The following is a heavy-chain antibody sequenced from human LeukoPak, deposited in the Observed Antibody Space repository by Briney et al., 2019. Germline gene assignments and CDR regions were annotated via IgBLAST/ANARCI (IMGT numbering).Heavy chain of an antibody. J-gene: IGHJ4*02. CDR2: IYSGGNT. V-gene: IGHV3-53*01. CDR3: ARVQGGSYLFDY. Sequence: GGSLRLSCAASGFIVSDSYMSWVRQAPGKGLEWVSVIYSGGNTFYADSVKGRFTISRDNSKNTLSLQMNSLRAEDTAVYYCARVQGGSYLFDYWGQGTLVTVSS. CDR1: GFIVSDSY. D-gene: IGHD1-26*01.